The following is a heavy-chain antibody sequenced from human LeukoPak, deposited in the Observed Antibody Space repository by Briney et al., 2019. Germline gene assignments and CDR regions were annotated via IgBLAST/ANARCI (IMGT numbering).Heavy chain of an antibody. V-gene: IGHV3-33*01. Sequence: GESLRLSCAASGFTFSNYGMNWVRQAPGKGLEWVAIIWYDGGNKYFADSVMGRFTISKDNSKNTVYLQMNSLRIEDTAVYHCARAGIGNALDYWGQGTQVTVSS. CDR1: GFTFSNYG. D-gene: IGHD2-2*01. J-gene: IGHJ4*02. CDR2: IWYDGGNK. CDR3: ARAGIGNALDY.